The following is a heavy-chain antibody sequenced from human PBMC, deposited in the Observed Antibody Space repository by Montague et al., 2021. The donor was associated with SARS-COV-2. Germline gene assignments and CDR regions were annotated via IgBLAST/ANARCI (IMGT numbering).Heavy chain of an antibody. D-gene: IGHD4-17*01. J-gene: IGHJ6*02. V-gene: IGHV4-61*02. CDR3: ARDYGDYSYYYGLDV. CDR2: IRTTGHT. CDR1: GASISTGIYY. Sequence: TLSLTCTVSGASISTGIYYWSWIRQPAGKGLEWTGRIRTTGHTDYNSSLESRVFMSVDTSTNQFSLSLTSVTAADTAVYYCARDYGDYSYYYGLDVWGQGTTVTVSS.